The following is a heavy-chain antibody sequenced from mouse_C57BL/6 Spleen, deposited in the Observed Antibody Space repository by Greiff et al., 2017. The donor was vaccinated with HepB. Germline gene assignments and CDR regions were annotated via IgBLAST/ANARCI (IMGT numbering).Heavy chain of an antibody. CDR2: ISSGSSTI. CDR3: ARTIYYDYGPFAY. CDR1: GFTFSDYG. J-gene: IGHJ3*01. D-gene: IGHD2-4*01. Sequence: EVKVVESGGGLVKPGGSLKLSCAASGFTFSDYGMHWVRQAPEKGLEWVAYISSGSSTIYYADTVKGRFTISRDNAKNTLFLQMTSLRSEDTAMYYCARTIYYDYGPFAYWGQGTLVTVSA. V-gene: IGHV5-17*01.